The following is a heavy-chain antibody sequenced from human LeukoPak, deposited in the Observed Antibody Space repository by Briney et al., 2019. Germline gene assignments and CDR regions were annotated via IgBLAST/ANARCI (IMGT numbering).Heavy chain of an antibody. CDR3: ARDPRPDCTNGICYVKYHSDMDV. J-gene: IGHJ6*02. V-gene: IGHV3-23*01. Sequence: GGSLRLSCAASGFTFSSYAMSWVRQVPGKGLEWVSSISGSGYNTYDADSVRGRFTVSRDNSKNTLYLQMSSLRAEDTAVYYCARDPRPDCTNGICYVKYHSDMDVWGQGTTVTVSS. CDR1: GFTFSSYA. CDR2: ISGSGYNT. D-gene: IGHD2-8*01.